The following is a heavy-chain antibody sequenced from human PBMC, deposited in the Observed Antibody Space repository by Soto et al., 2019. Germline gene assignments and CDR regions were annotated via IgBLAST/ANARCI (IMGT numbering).Heavy chain of an antibody. D-gene: IGHD2-2*01. CDR2: IYYSGST. V-gene: IGHV4-39*01. CDR1: GGSISSSSYY. CDR3: ARPNLVPAATGDDAFDI. J-gene: IGHJ3*02. Sequence: QLQLQESGPGLVKPSETLSLTCTVSGGSISSSSYYWGWIRQPPGKGLEWIGSIYYSGSTYYNPSLKSRCTISVDTSMNQFSLKLSSVTAADTAVYYCARPNLVPAATGDDAFDIWGQGTMVTVSS.